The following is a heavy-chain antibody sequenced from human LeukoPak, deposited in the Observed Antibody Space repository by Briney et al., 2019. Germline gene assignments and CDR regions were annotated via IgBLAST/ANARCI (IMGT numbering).Heavy chain of an antibody. J-gene: IGHJ6*03. CDR3: ARVGFEVPAASYYYYYMDV. CDR2: LNQVGSEK. D-gene: IGHD2-2*01. V-gene: IGHV3-7*01. Sequence: GGSLRLSCAASGFTFSSYWMSWVRQAPGKGRRGWATLNQVGSEKYYVDSVKGRFTISRDNAKNSLYLQMNSLRAEDTAVYYCARVGFEVPAASYYYYYMDVWGKGTTVTVSS. CDR1: GFTFSSYW.